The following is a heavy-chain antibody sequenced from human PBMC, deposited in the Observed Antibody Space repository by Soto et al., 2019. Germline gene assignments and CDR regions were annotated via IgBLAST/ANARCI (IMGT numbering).Heavy chain of an antibody. D-gene: IGHD3-3*01. CDR3: ARASGKYYDFWGGYSNYPTWDY. V-gene: IGHV3-7*05. CDR2: IKQDGSEK. CDR1: GFTFSSYW. Sequence: EVQLVESGGGLVQPGGSLRLSCAASGFTFSSYWMSWVRQAPGKGLEWVANIKQDGSEKYYVDSVKGRFTISRDNAKNSLYLQMNSLRAEDTAVYYCARASGKYYDFWGGYSNYPTWDYWGQGTLVTVSS. J-gene: IGHJ4*02.